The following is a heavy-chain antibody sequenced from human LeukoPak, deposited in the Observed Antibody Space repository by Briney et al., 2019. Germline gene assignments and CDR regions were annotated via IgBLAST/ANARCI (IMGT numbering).Heavy chain of an antibody. CDR3: ARSRGYCSGGSCHGY. J-gene: IGHJ4*02. Sequence: SETLSLTCTVSGGSISSGDYYWSWIRQPPGKGLEWIGYIYYSGSTYYNPSLKSRVTISVDTSKNQFSLKLSSVTAADTAVYYCARSRGYCSGGSCHGYWGQGTLVTVSS. CDR1: GGSISSGDYY. CDR2: IYYSGST. D-gene: IGHD2-15*01. V-gene: IGHV4-30-4*01.